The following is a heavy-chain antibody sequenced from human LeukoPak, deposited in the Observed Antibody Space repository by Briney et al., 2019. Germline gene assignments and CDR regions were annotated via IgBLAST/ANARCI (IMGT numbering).Heavy chain of an antibody. J-gene: IGHJ4*02. CDR2: VSSSGGST. D-gene: IGHD3-10*01. CDR1: GFPFSSYA. Sequence: GSLLLSFAASGFPFSSYAMSWGRPAPGKGVGGVAAVSSSGGSTYYADSVKGRFTISRENSKNTLDLQMSSLRAEDTAVYYCVKWATTMVRGVFDYWGQGTLVTVSS. CDR3: VKWATTMVRGVFDY. V-gene: IGHV3-23*01.